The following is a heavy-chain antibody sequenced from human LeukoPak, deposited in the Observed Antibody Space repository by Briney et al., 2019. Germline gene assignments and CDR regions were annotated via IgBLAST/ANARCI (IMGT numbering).Heavy chain of an antibody. Sequence: ASVKVSCKASGYTFTSYYMHWVRQAPGQGLEWMGIINPSGGSTSYAQKFQGRVTMTEDTSTDTAYMELSSLRSEDTAVYYCATGVGGVAGTSDVWGQGTTVTVSS. V-gene: IGHV1-46*01. D-gene: IGHD6-19*01. CDR2: INPSGGST. CDR3: ATGVGGVAGTSDV. CDR1: GYTFTSYY. J-gene: IGHJ6*02.